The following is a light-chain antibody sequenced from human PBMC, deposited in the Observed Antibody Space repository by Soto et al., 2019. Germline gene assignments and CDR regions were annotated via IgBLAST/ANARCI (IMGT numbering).Light chain of an antibody. CDR3: KQYYSYPLT. CDR2: AAS. J-gene: IGKJ4*01. CDR1: QAISSY. Sequence: TKSPATLSASVGARVTINCRASQAISSYLAWYQQKPGKAPKLLIYAASTLQSGVPSRFSGSGSGTDFTLTISCLQSEDFATYYCKQYYSYPLTFGGGTKVDIK. V-gene: IGKV1-8*01.